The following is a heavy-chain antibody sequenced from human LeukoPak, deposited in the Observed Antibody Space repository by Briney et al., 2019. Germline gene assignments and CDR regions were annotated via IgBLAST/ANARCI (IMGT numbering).Heavy chain of an antibody. CDR2: INPTGGST. CDR1: GYTFPSYF. CDR3: ARTAARRFGY. D-gene: IGHD6-6*01. V-gene: IGHV1-46*01. Sequence: ASVKVSCKASGYTFPSYFMHWVRQAPGQGLGWMGIINPTGGSTTYAQKFQGRVTMTRDTSTSTVYMELSSLRSDDTAVYYCARTAARRFGYWGQGTLVTVSS. J-gene: IGHJ4*02.